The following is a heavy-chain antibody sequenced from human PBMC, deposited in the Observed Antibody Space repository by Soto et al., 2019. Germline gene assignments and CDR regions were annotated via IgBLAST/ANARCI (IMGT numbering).Heavy chain of an antibody. CDR3: ARHFSITGTFFPEQPDY. CDR1: GYSFTSYW. Sequence: GESLKISCKGSGYSFTSYWIGWVRQMPGKGLEWMGIIYPGDSDTRYSPSFQGQVTISADKSISTAYLQWSSLKASDTAMYYCARHFSITGTFFPEQPDYWGQGTLVTVSS. J-gene: IGHJ4*02. D-gene: IGHD1-20*01. CDR2: IYPGDSDT. V-gene: IGHV5-51*01.